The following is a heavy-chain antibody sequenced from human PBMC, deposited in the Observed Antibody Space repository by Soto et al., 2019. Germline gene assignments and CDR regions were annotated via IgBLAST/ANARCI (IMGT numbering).Heavy chain of an antibody. CDR1: GGTFSSYT. CDR3: ARGLFYSHYMDV. V-gene: IGHV1-69*02. J-gene: IGHJ6*03. Sequence: ASVKVSCKASGGTFSSYTISWVRQAPGQGLEWMGRIIPILGIANYAQKFQGRVTITADKSTSTAYMELSSLRSEDTAVYYCARGLFYSHYMDVWGKGTTVTVSS. CDR2: IIPILGIA. D-gene: IGHD5-18*01.